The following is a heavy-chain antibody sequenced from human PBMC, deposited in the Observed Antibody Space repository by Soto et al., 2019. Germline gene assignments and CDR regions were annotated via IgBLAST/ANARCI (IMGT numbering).Heavy chain of an antibody. CDR2: ISYDGSNT. D-gene: IGHD2-15*01. CDR3: AKDLSGGSYGMDV. V-gene: IGHV3-30*18. CDR1: GFRFSSYG. J-gene: IGHJ6*02. Sequence: GGSLRLSCRTSGFRFSSYGMHWVRQAPGKGPEWVAVISYDGSNTEYADSVKGRFTISRDNSKNTLYLQMNSLRAEDTAVYYCAKDLSGGSYGMDVWGQGTTVTVSS.